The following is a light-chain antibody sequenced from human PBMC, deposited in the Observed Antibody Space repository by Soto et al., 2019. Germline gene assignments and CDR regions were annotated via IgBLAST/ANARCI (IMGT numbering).Light chain of an antibody. J-gene: IGKJ5*01. CDR2: GAS. Sequence: TQMTQSPLSLSASVGEKIIITCRASRDVGSDVSWYQQKPGKAPTLLIHGASSLQSGVPPRYSGSGYGTDFTLTISSLQPEDFATYYCQQANSFPITFGQGTRLEI. V-gene: IGKV1-39*01. CDR3: QQANSFPIT. CDR1: RDVGSD.